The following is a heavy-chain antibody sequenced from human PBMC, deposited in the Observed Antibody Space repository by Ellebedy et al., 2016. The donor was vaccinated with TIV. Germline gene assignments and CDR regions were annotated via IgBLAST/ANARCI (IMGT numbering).Heavy chain of an antibody. Sequence: GESLKISXAASGFTFSSYGMHWVRQAPGKGLEWVAVISYDGSNKYYADSVKGRFTISRDNSKNTLYLQMNSLRAEDTAVYYCAKDGDIVATIINYWGQGTLVTVSS. CDR3: AKDGDIVATIINY. D-gene: IGHD5-12*01. CDR2: ISYDGSNK. J-gene: IGHJ4*02. CDR1: GFTFSSYG. V-gene: IGHV3-30*18.